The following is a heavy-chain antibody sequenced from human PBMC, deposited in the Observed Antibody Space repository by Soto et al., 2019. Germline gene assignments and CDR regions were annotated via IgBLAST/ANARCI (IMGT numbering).Heavy chain of an antibody. J-gene: IGHJ5*01. CDR2: ISGSGDST. D-gene: IGHD5-18*01. V-gene: IGHV3-23*01. CDR1: GFTFSSYG. CDR3: AKAGVGGFRGWDTFNWFDS. Sequence: GGSLRLSCAASGFTFSSYGMHWVRQAPGKGLEWVAVISGSGDSTYYADAVKGRFTISRDNSKNTLFLQMNSLRDDDGAVYYCAKAGVGGFRGWDTFNWFDSWGQGILVTVSS.